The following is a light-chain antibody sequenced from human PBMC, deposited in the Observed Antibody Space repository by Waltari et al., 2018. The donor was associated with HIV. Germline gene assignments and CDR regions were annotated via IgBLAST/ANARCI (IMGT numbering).Light chain of an antibody. V-gene: IGKV1-39*01. CDR1: QSIRNS. CDR3: QQSYSPSYT. J-gene: IGKJ2*01. Sequence: DIQMTQSPSSLSASVGDRVTITCRASQSIRNSLNWYQQKPGKPPKVLIYSASSLQSGVPSRFSGSGSGTDFTLTISSLQPEDFATYYCQQSYSPSYTFGQGTELEIK. CDR2: SAS.